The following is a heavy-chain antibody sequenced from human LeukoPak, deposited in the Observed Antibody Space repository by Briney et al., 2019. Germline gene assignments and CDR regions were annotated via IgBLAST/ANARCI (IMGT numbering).Heavy chain of an antibody. CDR1: GFTFSSYG. J-gene: IGHJ4*02. CDR2: IWYDGSNK. D-gene: IGHD6-13*01. Sequence: GRSLRLSCAASGFTFSSYGMHWVRQAPGKGLEWVAFIWYDGSNKYYADSVKGRFTISRDNSKNTLYLQMNSLRAEDTAVYYCARDIAAAGPYYFDYWGQGTLVTVSS. CDR3: ARDIAAAGPYYFDY. V-gene: IGHV3-33*01.